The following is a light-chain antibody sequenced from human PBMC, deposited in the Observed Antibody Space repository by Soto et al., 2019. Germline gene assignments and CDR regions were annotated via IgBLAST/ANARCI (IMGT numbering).Light chain of an antibody. CDR3: QQYYSTPT. V-gene: IGKV4-1*01. CDR2: WAS. J-gene: IGKJ1*01. CDR1: QSVLYSSNNKYF. Sequence: DIVMTQSPDSLAVSLGERATINCKSSQSVLYSSNNKYFLAWYQQKPGQPPQLLIYWASTRESGVPDRFSGSGSGTDFTPTISSLQAEDVAVYYCQQYYSTPTFGQGTKVEIK.